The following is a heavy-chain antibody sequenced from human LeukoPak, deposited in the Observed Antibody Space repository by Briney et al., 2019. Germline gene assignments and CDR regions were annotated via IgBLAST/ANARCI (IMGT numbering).Heavy chain of an antibody. Sequence: GGSLRLSCAVSGLIFSSSWMDWVRQAPGKGLEWVASINPEGSEKYSADSVKGRFTISRDNAKNSLYLQMDSLRVEDTAFYYCARDLAYSRLDYWGQGMLVTASS. V-gene: IGHV3-7*01. CDR2: INPEGSEK. D-gene: IGHD5-18*01. CDR1: GLIFSSSW. J-gene: IGHJ4*02. CDR3: ARDLAYSRLDY.